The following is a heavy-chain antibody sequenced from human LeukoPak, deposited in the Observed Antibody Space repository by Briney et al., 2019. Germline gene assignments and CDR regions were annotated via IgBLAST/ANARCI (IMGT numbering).Heavy chain of an antibody. V-gene: IGHV3-11*05. Sequence: GGSLRLSCAASGFTFSRYWMSWIRQAPGKGLEWVSYISSSSSYTNYADSVKGRFTISRDNAKNSLYLQMNSLRAEDTAVYYCARDAVSLAAAGTSDYWGQGSLVTVSS. CDR3: ARDAVSLAAAGTSDY. CDR1: GFTFSRYW. J-gene: IGHJ4*02. CDR2: ISSSSSYT. D-gene: IGHD6-13*01.